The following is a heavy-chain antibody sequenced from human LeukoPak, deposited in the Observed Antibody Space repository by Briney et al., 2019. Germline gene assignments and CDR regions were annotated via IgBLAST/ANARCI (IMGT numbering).Heavy chain of an antibody. CDR3: AKFKKEDYYDSSGYYGPAN. V-gene: IGHV3-23*01. CDR2: ISGSGGST. J-gene: IGHJ4*02. D-gene: IGHD3-22*01. Sequence: GGSLRLSCAASGFTSSSYAMSWVRQAPGKGLEWVSAISGSGGSTYYADSVKGRFTISRDNSKNTLYLQMNSLRAEDTAVYYCAKFKKEDYYDSSGYYGPANWGQGTLVTVSS. CDR1: GFTSSSYA.